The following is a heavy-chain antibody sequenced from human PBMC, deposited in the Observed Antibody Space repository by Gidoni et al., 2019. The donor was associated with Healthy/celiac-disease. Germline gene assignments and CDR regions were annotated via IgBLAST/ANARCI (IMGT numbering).Heavy chain of an antibody. V-gene: IGHV1-18*04. J-gene: IGHJ4*02. CDR3: GRDCQRVAARWIYYFDY. CDR2: ISAYNDNT. Sequence: QVQLVQSAAEVKKPGASVVVPSKASGCTFTSYGISWVRQAPGQGLDGLGWISAYNDNTHYAQTLQGRVTMTTDTSTSTGYMEVRSLRSDYTAVYYCGRDCQRVAARWIYYFDYWGKGTLVTVSS. D-gene: IGHD5-12*01. CDR1: GCTFTSYG.